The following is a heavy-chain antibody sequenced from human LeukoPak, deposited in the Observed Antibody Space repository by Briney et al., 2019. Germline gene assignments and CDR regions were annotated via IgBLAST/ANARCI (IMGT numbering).Heavy chain of an antibody. V-gene: IGHV4-59*08. CDR2: ISDIGSI. CDR3: AGHHPRNTVDF. Sequence: SETLSLTCTVSGGSISSYYWSWIRRPPGRGLEWIAYISDIGSINYNPSLKSRVTISLDTSKNQFSLKLSSVTAADTAVYYCAGHHPRNTVDFWGQGTLVTVSS. CDR1: GGSISSYY. D-gene: IGHD2/OR15-2a*01. J-gene: IGHJ4*02.